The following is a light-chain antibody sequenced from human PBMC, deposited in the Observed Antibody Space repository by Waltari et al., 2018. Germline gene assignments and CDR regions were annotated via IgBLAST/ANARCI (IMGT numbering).Light chain of an antibody. CDR2: DAS. J-gene: IGKJ4*01. CDR3: QQRSNWLT. Sequence: EIVLTQSPATLSSSPGERAPLSCRASQSVSSYLAWYQQKPGQAPRLLIYDASNRATGVPARFGGSGFGTDFTLTISSLEPEDFAVYYCQQRSNWLTFGGGTKVEIK. V-gene: IGKV3-11*01. CDR1: QSVSSY.